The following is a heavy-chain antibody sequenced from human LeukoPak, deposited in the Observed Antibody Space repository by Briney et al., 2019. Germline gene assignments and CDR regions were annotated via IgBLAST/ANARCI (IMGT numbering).Heavy chain of an antibody. CDR1: GFTFRSYW. Sequence: QPGGSLRLSCAASGFTFRSYWMSWVRQAPGKGLEWVANIKQDGSEKYYVDSVKGRFTISRDNAKNSLYLQMNSLRAEDTAVYYCARRPPWLPFDYWGQGTLVTVSS. CDR2: IKQDGSEK. D-gene: IGHD3-9*01. J-gene: IGHJ4*02. V-gene: IGHV3-7*01. CDR3: ARRPPWLPFDY.